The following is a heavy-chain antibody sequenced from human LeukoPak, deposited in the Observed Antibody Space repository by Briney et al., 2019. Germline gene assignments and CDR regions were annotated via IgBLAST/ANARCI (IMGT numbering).Heavy chain of an antibody. V-gene: IGHV1-69*06. CDR1: GGTFSSYA. CDR3: ARSVYRYNWFDP. J-gene: IGHJ5*02. Sequence: ASVKVSCKASGGTFSSYAISWVRQAPGQGLEWMGGIIPIFGTANYAQKFQGRVTITADKSTSTAYMELSSLRSEDTAVYYCARSVYRYNWFDPWGQGILVTVSS. CDR2: IIPIFGTA. D-gene: IGHD5/OR15-5a*01.